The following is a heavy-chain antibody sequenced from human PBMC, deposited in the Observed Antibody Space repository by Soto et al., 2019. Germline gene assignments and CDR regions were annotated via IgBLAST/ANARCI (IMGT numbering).Heavy chain of an antibody. V-gene: IGHV2-5*02. J-gene: IGHJ5*02. D-gene: IGHD1-1*01. Sequence: SGPTLVNPTETLTLTCTFSGFSLTTNGVGVGWIRQPPGKALEWLGLLYWDDDKRYSPSPQNRLTISKDTSKNQVVLTMANMAPEDTGTYYCAYRKGAATGTGNWFDPWGQGTPVTVSS. CDR2: LYWDDDK. CDR1: GFSLTTNGVG. CDR3: AYRKGAATGTGNWFDP.